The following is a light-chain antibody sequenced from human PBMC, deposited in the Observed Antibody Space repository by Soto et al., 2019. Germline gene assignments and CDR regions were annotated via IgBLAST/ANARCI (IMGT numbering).Light chain of an antibody. CDR1: TGAVTSGHY. CDR2: DTK. CDR3: LLSYSGPQV. V-gene: IGLV7-46*01. Sequence: QAVVTQEPSLTVSPGETVTLTCGSSTGAVTSGHYPYWFQQKPGQAPRTLIYDTKNKHSWTPARFSGSLLGGKAALTLSGAQPEDEAEYYCLLSYSGPQVFGGGTKLTVL. J-gene: IGLJ3*02.